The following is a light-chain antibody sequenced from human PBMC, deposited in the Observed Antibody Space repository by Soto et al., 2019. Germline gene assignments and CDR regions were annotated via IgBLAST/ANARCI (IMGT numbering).Light chain of an antibody. CDR2: GAS. J-gene: IGKJ1*01. V-gene: IGKV3-20*01. Sequence: ESVLMQCPDISSLNTGEGATLACRASQSVSSTYLAWYLQKTGQAPRILIYGASSRATGIPDRFSGSGSGTEFILPIGRLEPEDFAVYYCQQYVTSPWTFGQRTKVDI. CDR3: QQYVTSPWT. CDR1: QSVSSTY.